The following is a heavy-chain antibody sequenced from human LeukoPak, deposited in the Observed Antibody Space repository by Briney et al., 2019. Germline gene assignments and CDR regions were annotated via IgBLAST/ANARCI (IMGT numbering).Heavy chain of an antibody. CDR1: GFTFSTYA. V-gene: IGHV3-23*01. D-gene: IGHD6-19*01. CDR3: AKDGTSGSGWPYFDY. CDR2: ISAGGGYT. J-gene: IGHJ4*02. Sequence: GGSLRLSCAASGFTFSTYAMTWVRQAPGEGLEWVSAISAGGGYTFYADSVKGRFTISRDNSKNTLYLQMNSLRAEDTAVYYCAKDGTSGSGWPYFDYWGQGTLVTVSP.